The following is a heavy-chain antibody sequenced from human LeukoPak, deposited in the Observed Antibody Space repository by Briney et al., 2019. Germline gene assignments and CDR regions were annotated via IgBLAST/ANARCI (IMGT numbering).Heavy chain of an antibody. Sequence: VSGPALVKPTQTLTLTCTFSGFSLNTSGMCVSWIRQPPGKALEWLARIDWDDDKYYSTSLKTRLTISKGTSKNQVVLTMTNMDPVDTSTYYCARLYGSDAFDIWGQGTMVTVSS. J-gene: IGHJ3*02. D-gene: IGHD3-10*01. V-gene: IGHV2-70*11. CDR1: GFSLNTSGMC. CDR3: ARLYGSDAFDI. CDR2: IDWDDDK.